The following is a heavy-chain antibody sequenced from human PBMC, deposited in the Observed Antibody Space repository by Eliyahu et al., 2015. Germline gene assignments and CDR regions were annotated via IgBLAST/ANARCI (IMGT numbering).Heavy chain of an antibody. CDR1: GYSITRGHY. J-gene: IGHJ4*02. D-gene: IGHD3-22*01. Sequence: QVQLQESGPGLVKPSETLSLTCDVXGYSITRGHYWGWIRQPPGKGLGGVGGIYPRGSTHFNASLKSRVTISVDTSKNQFSLKLSSVTAADTAVYYCARDATYYYDSNDSPSRPFDYWGQGTLVTVSS. CDR3: ARDATYYYDSNDSPSRPFDY. V-gene: IGHV4-38-2*02. CDR2: IYPRGST.